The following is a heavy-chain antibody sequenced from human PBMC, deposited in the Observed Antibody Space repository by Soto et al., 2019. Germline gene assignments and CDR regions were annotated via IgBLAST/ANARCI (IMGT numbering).Heavy chain of an antibody. D-gene: IGHD3-10*01. Sequence: SLRLSCTASGFTFGDYAMSWFRQAPGKGLEWVGFIRSKAYGGTTEYAASVKGRFTISRDDSKSIAYLQMNSLKTEDTAVYYCTRGGWFGESDYYYYYMDVWGKGTTVTVSS. V-gene: IGHV3-49*03. CDR2: IRSKAYGGTT. J-gene: IGHJ6*03. CDR3: TRGGWFGESDYYYYYMDV. CDR1: GFTFGDYA.